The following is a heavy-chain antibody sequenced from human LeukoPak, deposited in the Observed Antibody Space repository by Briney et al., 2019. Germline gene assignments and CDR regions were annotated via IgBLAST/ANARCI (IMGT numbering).Heavy chain of an antibody. CDR1: GFTLSDYY. V-gene: IGHV3-11*06. D-gene: IGHD6-19*01. CDR3: ARVTSSGWNFDY. Sequence: PGGSLRLSCGASGFTLSDYYMSWIRQAPGKGLEWVSYISSSSYTNYADSVQGRFTISRDNAKNSLYLQMNSLRAEDTAVYYCARVTSSGWNFDYWGQGTLVTVSS. CDR2: ISSSSYT. J-gene: IGHJ4*02.